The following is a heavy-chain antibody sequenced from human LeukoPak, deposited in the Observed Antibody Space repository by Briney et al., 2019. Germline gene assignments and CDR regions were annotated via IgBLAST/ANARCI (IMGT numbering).Heavy chain of an antibody. CDR3: AKDRSCTNDICHGDFDY. J-gene: IGHJ4*02. D-gene: IGHD2-8*01. Sequence: GGSLRLSCAASGFIFSSYAVSWVRQAPGKGLEWVSSISGSGGSTYSADSVKGRFTISRDNSKNTLYLQVNSLRAEDTALYYCAKDRSCTNDICHGDFDYWGQGTLVTVSS. V-gene: IGHV3-23*01. CDR2: ISGSGGST. CDR1: GFIFSSYA.